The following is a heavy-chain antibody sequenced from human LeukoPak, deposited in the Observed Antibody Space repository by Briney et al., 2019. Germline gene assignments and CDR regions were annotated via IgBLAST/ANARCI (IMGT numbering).Heavy chain of an antibody. D-gene: IGHD3-3*01. V-gene: IGHV4-38-2*02. J-gene: IGHJ4*02. CDR2: IYHSGST. CDR1: GYSISSGYY. CDR3: AREAADFWSGYYTNY. Sequence: PSETLSLTCTVSGYSISSGYYWGWIRQPPGKGLEWIGSIYHSGSTYYNPSLKSRVTISVDTSKNQFSLKLSSVTAADTAVYYCAREAADFWSGYYTNYWGQGTLVTVSS.